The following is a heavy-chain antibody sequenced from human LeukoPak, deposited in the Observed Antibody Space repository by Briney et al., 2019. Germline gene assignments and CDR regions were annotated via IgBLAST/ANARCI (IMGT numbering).Heavy chain of an antibody. J-gene: IGHJ6*04. CDR1: GGSISSGGYY. Sequence: SQTLSLTCTVSGGSISSGGYYWSWIRQPPGKGLEWIGEINHSGSTNYNPSLKSRVTISVDTSKNQFSLKLSSVTAADTAVYYCARVVPAAIYYYGMDVWGKGTTVTVSS. CDR3: ARVVPAAIYYYGMDV. CDR2: INHSGST. D-gene: IGHD2-2*01. V-gene: IGHV4-30-2*01.